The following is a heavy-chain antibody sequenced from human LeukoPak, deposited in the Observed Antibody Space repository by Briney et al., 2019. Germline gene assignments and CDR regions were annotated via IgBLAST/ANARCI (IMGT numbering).Heavy chain of an antibody. D-gene: IGHD2-2*02. CDR2: ISAYNGNT. CDR1: GYTFTSYG. Sequence: ASVKVSCKASGYTFTSYGISWVRQAPGQGLEWMGWISAYNGNTNYAQKLQGRVTMTTDTSTSTAYMELRSLRSEDTAVYYCATRIVVVPAAIIHLDYWGQGTLVTVSS. J-gene: IGHJ4*02. V-gene: IGHV1-18*01. CDR3: ATRIVVVPAAIIHLDY.